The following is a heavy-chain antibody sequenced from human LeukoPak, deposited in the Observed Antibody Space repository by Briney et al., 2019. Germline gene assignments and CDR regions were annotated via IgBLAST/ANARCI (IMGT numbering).Heavy chain of an antibody. D-gene: IGHD1-26*01. J-gene: IGHJ6*02. CDR1: GFTFSSYG. CDR2: ISYDGSNK. V-gene: IGHV3-30*18. CDR3: AKTREIYGMDV. Sequence: GGSLRLSCAASGFTFSSYGMHWVRQAPGKGLEWVAVISYDGSNKYYADSVKGRFTISRDNSKNTLYLQMNSLRAEDTAVYYCAKTREIYGMDVWGQGTTVTVS.